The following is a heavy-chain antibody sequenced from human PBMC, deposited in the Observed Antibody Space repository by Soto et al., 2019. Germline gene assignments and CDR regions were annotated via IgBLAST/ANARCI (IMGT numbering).Heavy chain of an antibody. D-gene: IGHD3-3*01. J-gene: IGHJ6*02. CDR1: GYDFTMNW. V-gene: IGHV5-51*01. CDR2: VYPRGSDT. Sequence: PGESLKISCETSGYDFTMNWIGWVRQRPGKGLEWVGLVYPRGSDTNYNPSLKSRVTISVDTSKNQFSLKLSSVTAADTAVYYCARGSNVLRFLXWRIGPSTQSDSYGMDVWGQGTTVTVSS. CDR3: ARGSNVLRFLXWRIGPSTQSDSYGMDV.